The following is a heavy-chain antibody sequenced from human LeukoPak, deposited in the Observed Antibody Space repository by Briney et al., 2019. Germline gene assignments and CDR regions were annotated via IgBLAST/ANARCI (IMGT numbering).Heavy chain of an antibody. CDR2: IHATTAFT. Sequence: SETLSLTSNVSGDSIMNYYWAWIRQPAGEGLEWIGRIHATTAFTTYNPSLESRVAVSVDTPKNQFSLKLSSVTAADTAVYFCARAGSSLTIFDYWGQGVLVTVSS. J-gene: IGHJ4*02. CDR1: GDSIMNYY. V-gene: IGHV4-4*07. CDR3: ARAGSSLTIFDY. D-gene: IGHD3-10*01.